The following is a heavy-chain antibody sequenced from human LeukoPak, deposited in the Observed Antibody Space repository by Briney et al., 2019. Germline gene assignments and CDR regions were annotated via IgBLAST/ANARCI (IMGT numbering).Heavy chain of an antibody. J-gene: IGHJ4*02. D-gene: IGHD4-11*01. CDR2: ISSSSSSI. V-gene: IGHV3-21*01. Sequence: GGSLRLSCATSGFTFSNYWMSWVRQAPGKGLDWVSSISSSSSSIYYADSVKGRFTISRDNAKNSLSLQMNSLRAEDTAVYYCARGPYTDYWGQGTLVTVSS. CDR1: GFTFSNYW. CDR3: ARGPYTDY.